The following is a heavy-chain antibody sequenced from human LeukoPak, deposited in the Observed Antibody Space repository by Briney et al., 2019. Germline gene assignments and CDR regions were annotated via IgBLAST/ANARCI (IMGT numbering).Heavy chain of an antibody. J-gene: IGHJ4*02. Sequence: GGSLRLSCAASGFTFSDYYMSWIRQAPGKGLEWVSYISSSGSTIYYADSVKGRFTISRDNAKNSLYLQMNSLRAEDTAVYYCARDHPGYCSGGSCYWTRVWDYWGQGTLVTVSS. CDR1: GFTFSDYY. V-gene: IGHV3-11*04. CDR2: ISSSGSTI. D-gene: IGHD2-15*01. CDR3: ARDHPGYCSGGSCYWTRVWDY.